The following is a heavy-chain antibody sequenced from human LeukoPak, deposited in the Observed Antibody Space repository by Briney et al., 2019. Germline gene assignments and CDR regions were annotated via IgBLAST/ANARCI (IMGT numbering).Heavy chain of an antibody. CDR2: ISGSGDST. Sequence: GGSLRLSCAASGFTFSSYAMSWVRQAPGKGLEWVSAISGSGDSTYYANSVKGRFTISRDNSKNTLNLQMNSLRAEDTAVYYCAKREASSRWYYYYGMDVWGQGTTVTVSS. CDR1: GFTFSSYA. J-gene: IGHJ6*02. CDR3: AKREASSRWYYYYGMDV. D-gene: IGHD6-13*01. V-gene: IGHV3-23*01.